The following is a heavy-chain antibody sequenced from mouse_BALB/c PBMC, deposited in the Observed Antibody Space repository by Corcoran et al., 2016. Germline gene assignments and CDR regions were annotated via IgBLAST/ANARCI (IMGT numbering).Heavy chain of an antibody. CDR1: GYTFTSYV. CDR3: ARLYPGIARDY. CDR2: INPYNDGT. V-gene: IGHV1S136*01. J-gene: IGHJ4*01. Sequence: EVQLQQSGPELVKPGASVKMSCKASGYTFTSYVMHWVKQKPGQGLEWIGYINPYNDGTKYNEKFKGKATLTSDTSSSTADMELSSLTSEDSAVYYCARLYPGIARDYWGQGTSVTVSS.